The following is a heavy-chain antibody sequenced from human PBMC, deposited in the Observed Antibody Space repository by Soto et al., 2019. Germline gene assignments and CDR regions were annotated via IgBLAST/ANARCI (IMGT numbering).Heavy chain of an antibody. Sequence: PGGSLRLSCAASGFTFSSYAMYWVRQAPGKGLEWVAVISYDGSNKYYADSVKGRFTISRDNSKNTLYLQMNSLRAEDTAVYYCARGGVPAAPWRDYYGMDAWGQGTTVTVSS. CDR1: GFTFSSYA. J-gene: IGHJ6*02. D-gene: IGHD2-2*01. CDR3: ARGGVPAAPWRDYYGMDA. V-gene: IGHV3-30-3*01. CDR2: ISYDGSNK.